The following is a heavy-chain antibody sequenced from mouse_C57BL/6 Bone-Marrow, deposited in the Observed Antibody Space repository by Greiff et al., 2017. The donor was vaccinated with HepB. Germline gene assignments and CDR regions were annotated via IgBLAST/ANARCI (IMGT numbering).Heavy chain of an antibody. J-gene: IGHJ1*03. CDR2: ISNGGGST. CDR1: GFTFSDYY. CDR3: ARSTTVVAHWYFDV. V-gene: IGHV5-12*01. D-gene: IGHD1-1*01. Sequence: EVQVVESGGGLVQPGGSLKLSCAASGFTFSDYYMYWVRQTPEKRLEWVAYISNGGGSTYYPDTVKGRFTISRDNAKNTLYLQMSRLKSEDTAMYYCARSTTVVAHWYFDVWGTGTTVTVSS.